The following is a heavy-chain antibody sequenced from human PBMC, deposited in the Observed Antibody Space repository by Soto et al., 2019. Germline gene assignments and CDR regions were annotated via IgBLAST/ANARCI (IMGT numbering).Heavy chain of an antibody. J-gene: IGHJ6*02. CDR3: ARGSGSFHYYYYGMDV. CDR1: GFTFSSYW. Sequence: EVQLVESGGGLVQPGGSLRLSCAAYGFTFSSYWMSWVRQAPGKGLEWVANIKQDGSEKYYVDSVKGRFTISRDNAKNSLYLQMNSLRAEDTAVYYCARGSGSFHYYYYGMDVWGQGTTVTVSS. CDR2: IKQDGSEK. D-gene: IGHD1-26*01. V-gene: IGHV3-7*04.